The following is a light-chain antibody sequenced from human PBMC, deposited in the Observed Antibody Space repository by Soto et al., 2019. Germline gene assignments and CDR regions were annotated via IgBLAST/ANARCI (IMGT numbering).Light chain of an antibody. CDR1: QSISIY. CDR2: GAS. CDR3: QQTYTTPEIT. J-gene: IGKJ5*01. Sequence: DIQMTQPPSSLSASVGDRVTITCRPSQSISIYLNWYQLKPGKAPNLLMYGASYLKSGVPTRCSGSGSGTDFTLTISSLQPEDFAIYYCQQTYTTPEITFGQGTRLEIK. V-gene: IGKV1-39*01.